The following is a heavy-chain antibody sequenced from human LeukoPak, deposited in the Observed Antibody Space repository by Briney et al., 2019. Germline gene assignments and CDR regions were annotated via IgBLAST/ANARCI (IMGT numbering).Heavy chain of an antibody. CDR2: ISYDGSNK. CDR3: AKGIPFHY. J-gene: IGHJ4*02. CDR1: GFTFSSYG. V-gene: IGHV3-30*18. Sequence: GGSLRLSCAASGFTFSSYGMHWVRQAPGKGLEWVAVISYDGSNKYYADFVKGRFTISRDNSKNTLYMQMNSLRAADTAIYYCAKGIPFHYWGQGTLVTVSS.